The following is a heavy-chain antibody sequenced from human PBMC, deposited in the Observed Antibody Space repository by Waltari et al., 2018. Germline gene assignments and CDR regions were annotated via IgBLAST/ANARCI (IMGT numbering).Heavy chain of an antibody. V-gene: IGHV3-9*03. CDR3: AKGRSPLVGGDAFDI. D-gene: IGHD3-10*01. Sequence: EVQLVESGGGLVQPGRSLRLSCAASGFTFDDYAMHWVRQAPGEGLRWVSGISGNRGSKGYANSLKGRITSSRDNAKSSLDLQMNSLRAEDMALYYCAKGRSPLVGGDAFDIWGQGTMVTVSS. J-gene: IGHJ3*02. CDR2: ISGNRGSK. CDR1: GFTFDDYA.